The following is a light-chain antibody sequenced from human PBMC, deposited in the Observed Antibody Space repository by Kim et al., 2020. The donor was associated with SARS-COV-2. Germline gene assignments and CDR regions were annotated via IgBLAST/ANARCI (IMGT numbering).Light chain of an antibody. CDR3: SSFAGRTTFGV. V-gene: IGLV2-8*01. J-gene: IGLJ3*02. CDR2: EVN. Sequence: QSVTITCPGTNSDICGYKYVSWYQQHPGKAPRLMIFEVNKRPSGVPDRFSGSKSGNTASLTVAGLQAEDEADYYCSSFAGRTTFGVFGGGTQLTVL. CDR1: NSDICGYKY.